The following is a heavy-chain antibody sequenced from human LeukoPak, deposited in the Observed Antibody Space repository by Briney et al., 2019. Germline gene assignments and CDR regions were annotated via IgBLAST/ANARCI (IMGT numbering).Heavy chain of an antibody. V-gene: IGHV1-3*01. D-gene: IGHD3-10*01. CDR2: TNAGNGNT. J-gene: IGHJ4*02. Sequence: ASVKVSCKASGYTFTSYAMHWVRQAPGQRLEWMGWTNAGNGNTKYSQKFQGRVTITRDTSASTAYMELSSLRSEDTAVYYCAGFMVRGPLYYWGQGTLVTVSS. CDR1: GYTFTSYA. CDR3: AGFMVRGPLYY.